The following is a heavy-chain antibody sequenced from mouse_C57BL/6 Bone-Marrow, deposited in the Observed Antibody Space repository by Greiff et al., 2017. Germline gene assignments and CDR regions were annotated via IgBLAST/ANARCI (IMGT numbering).Heavy chain of an antibody. CDR1: GYTFTSYW. J-gene: IGHJ4*01. CDR2: IDPNSGGT. D-gene: IGHD1-1*01. CDR3: ARALYYYGSSLIFYYYAMDY. Sequence: QVQLKQPGAELVKPGASVKLSCKASGYTFTSYWMHWVKQRPGRGLEWIGRIDPNSGGTKYNEKFKSKATLTVDKPSSTAYMQLSSLTSEDSAVYYCARALYYYGSSLIFYYYAMDYWGQGTSVTVSS. V-gene: IGHV1-72*01.